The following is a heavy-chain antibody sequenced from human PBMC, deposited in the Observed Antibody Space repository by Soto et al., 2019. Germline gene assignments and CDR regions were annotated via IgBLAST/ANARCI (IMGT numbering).Heavy chain of an antibody. Sequence: GGSLRLSCAASGFPFSSYTMGWVRQAPGMGLEWISVIGGSDGTTAYADSVKGRFTISRDNSKNTLFLQMNSLRAEDTAVYYCAKRSYYDNSGYSYFDSWGQGTLVTVSS. J-gene: IGHJ4*02. V-gene: IGHV3-23*01. CDR3: AKRSYYDNSGYSYFDS. CDR1: GFPFSSYT. D-gene: IGHD3-22*01. CDR2: IGGSDGTT.